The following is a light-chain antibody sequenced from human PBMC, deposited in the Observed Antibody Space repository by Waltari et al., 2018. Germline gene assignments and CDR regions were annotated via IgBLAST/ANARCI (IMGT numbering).Light chain of an antibody. Sequence: QSALTQPASVSGSPGQSITISCTGTSSYVGGSNYVSWYQQHPGKAPKPMIYDVSYRPSGVSNRFSGSKSGNTASLTISGLQAEDEADYYCSSYTSSNTYVFGTGTKVTVL. V-gene: IGLV2-14*03. J-gene: IGLJ1*01. CDR3: SSYTSSNTYV. CDR2: DVS. CDR1: SSYVGGSNY.